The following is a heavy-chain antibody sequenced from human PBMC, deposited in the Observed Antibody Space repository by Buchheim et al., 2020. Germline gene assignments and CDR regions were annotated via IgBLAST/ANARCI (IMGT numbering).Heavy chain of an antibody. CDR1: GFTFSSYW. V-gene: IGHV3-7*01. D-gene: IGHD3-3*01. Sequence: EVQLVESGGGLVQPGGSLRLSCAASGFTFSSYWMSWVRQAPGKGLEWVANIKQDGSEKYYVDSVKGRSTISRDNAKNSLYLQMNSLRAEDTAVYYCAREFRFLEWLFSSGDYYGMDVWGQGTT. CDR2: IKQDGSEK. CDR3: AREFRFLEWLFSSGDYYGMDV. J-gene: IGHJ6*02.